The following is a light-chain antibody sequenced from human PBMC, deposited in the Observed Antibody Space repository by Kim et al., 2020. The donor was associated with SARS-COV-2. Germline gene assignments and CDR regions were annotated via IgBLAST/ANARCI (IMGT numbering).Light chain of an antibody. Sequence: SVKLTCTLSSGNSSNAIAWHQQQPEKGPRYLMKLNSDGSHNKGDGIPDRFSGSSSGAERYLTISSLQSEDEADYYCQTWGTGIWVFGGGTQLTVL. J-gene: IGLJ3*02. V-gene: IGLV4-69*01. CDR3: QTWGTGIWV. CDR1: SGNSSNA. CDR2: LNSDGSH.